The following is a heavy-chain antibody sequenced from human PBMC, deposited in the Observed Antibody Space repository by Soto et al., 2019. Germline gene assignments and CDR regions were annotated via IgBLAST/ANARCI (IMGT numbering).Heavy chain of an antibody. CDR2: IKGKTDGGIT. V-gene: IGHV3-15*01. CDR3: TTDFHGSGPFYYYGMDV. J-gene: IGHJ6*02. Sequence: GGSLRLSCAASGFTFSNAWMSWVRQAPGKGLEWAGRIKGKTDGGITDYAAPVKGRFTISRDDSKNTLYLQMNSLKTEDTAVYYCTTDFHGSGPFYYYGMDVWGQGTTVTAP. CDR1: GFTFSNAW. D-gene: IGHD3-10*01.